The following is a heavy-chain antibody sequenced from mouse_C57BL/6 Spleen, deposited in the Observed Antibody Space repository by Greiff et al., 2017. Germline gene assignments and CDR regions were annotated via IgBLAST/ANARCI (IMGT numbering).Heavy chain of an antibody. CDR3: ASSNWDKAWFAF. V-gene: IGHV3-1*01. D-gene: IGHD4-1*01. Sequence: EVQLKESGPGMVTPSQSLSLTCTVTGYSITSGYDWHWIRHFPGNKLEWMGYISNSGSTNYNPSLKSRISITHDTSKNQFFLKLNSVATEYTATYYCASSNWDKAWFAFWGQGTLVTVSA. CDR2: ISNSGST. CDR1: GYSITSGYD. J-gene: IGHJ3*01.